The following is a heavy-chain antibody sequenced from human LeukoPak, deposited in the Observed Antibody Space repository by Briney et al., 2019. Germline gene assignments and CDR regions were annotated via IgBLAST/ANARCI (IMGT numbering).Heavy chain of an antibody. V-gene: IGHV3-23*01. J-gene: IGHJ4*02. D-gene: IGHD6-13*01. Sequence: GESLRLSCAASGFTFSSYAMSWVRQAPGKGLEWVSAISGSGGMTYYANSVKGRFTISRDNSKNTLYLQMNSLRAEETAVYYCAKVREVGSSSWVVVYFDYWGQGTLVTVSA. CDR2: ISGSGGMT. CDR1: GFTFSSYA. CDR3: AKVREVGSSSWVVVYFDY.